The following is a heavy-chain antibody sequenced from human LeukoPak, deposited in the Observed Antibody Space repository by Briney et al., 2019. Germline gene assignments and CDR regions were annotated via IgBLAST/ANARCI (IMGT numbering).Heavy chain of an antibody. CDR3: ARAAPGTADAFDI. V-gene: IGHV3-72*01. CDR1: GFTFSDRY. CDR2: TRNKANSYTT. Sequence: PGGSLRLSCAASGFTFSDRYMDWVRQAPGKGLEWVGRTRNKANSYTTEYAASVKGRFTISRDDSKNSLYLQMNSLKTEDTAVYYCARAAPGTADAFDIWGQGTMVTVSS. D-gene: IGHD1-1*01. J-gene: IGHJ3*02.